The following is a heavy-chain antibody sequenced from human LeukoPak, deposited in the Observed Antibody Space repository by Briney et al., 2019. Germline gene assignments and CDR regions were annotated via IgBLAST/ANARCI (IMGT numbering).Heavy chain of an antibody. Sequence: GGPLRLSGAAPGFPFSDFYMGWIGQAPGKGLQGVSYISSSGSDIYYADSVKGRFTISRDNAKNSLYLQLNSPRAEDTAVYYCARLKSGSWGWAFDIWGQGTMVTVSS. CDR1: GFPFSDFY. J-gene: IGHJ3*02. CDR2: ISSSGSDI. CDR3: ARLKSGSWGWAFDI. V-gene: IGHV3-11*01. D-gene: IGHD1-26*01.